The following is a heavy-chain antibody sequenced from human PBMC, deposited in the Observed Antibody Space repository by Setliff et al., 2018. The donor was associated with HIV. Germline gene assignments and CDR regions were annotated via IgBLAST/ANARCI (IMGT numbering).Heavy chain of an antibody. D-gene: IGHD3-10*01. V-gene: IGHV3-23*01. CDR2: ISGDGGRAT. Sequence: GGSLRLSCAASGFTFSSYAMSWVRQSQGKGLEWVSLISGDGGRATHYSDSVKGRFTISRDNSKNTLYLQMNSLRAEDTAVYYCARSVIGYYYYGMDVWGQGTLVTVSS. CDR1: GFTFSSYA. CDR3: ARSVIGYYYYGMDV. J-gene: IGHJ6*02.